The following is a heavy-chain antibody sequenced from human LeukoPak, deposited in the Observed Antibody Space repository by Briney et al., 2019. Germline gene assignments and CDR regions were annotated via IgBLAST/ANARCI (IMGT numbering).Heavy chain of an antibody. CDR2: IYYSGST. Sequence: PSETLSLTCTVSGGSISSSSYYWGWIRQPPGKGLEWSGSIYYSGSTYYNPSLKSRVTISVDTSKNQFSLKLSSVTAADTAVYYCEREFYYDSSGYYKQGEKGTDYWGQGTLVTVSS. CDR3: EREFYYDSSGYYKQGEKGTDY. D-gene: IGHD3-22*01. CDR1: GGSISSSSYY. V-gene: IGHV4-39*07. J-gene: IGHJ4*02.